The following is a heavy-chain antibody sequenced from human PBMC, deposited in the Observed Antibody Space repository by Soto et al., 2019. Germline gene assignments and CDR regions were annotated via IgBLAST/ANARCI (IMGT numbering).Heavy chain of an antibody. D-gene: IGHD1-26*01. CDR2: IIPIFGTA. V-gene: IGHV1-69*01. J-gene: IGHJ6*02. CDR3: ARNGIVGAMDYYYYYGMDV. CDR1: GGTFSSYA. Sequence: QVQLVQSGAEVKKPGSSVKVSCKASGGTFSSYAISWVRQAPGQGLEWMGGIIPIFGTANYAQKFQGRVTITADESTSTAYMELSSLRSEDTAVYYCARNGIVGAMDYYYYYGMDVWGQGTTVTVSS.